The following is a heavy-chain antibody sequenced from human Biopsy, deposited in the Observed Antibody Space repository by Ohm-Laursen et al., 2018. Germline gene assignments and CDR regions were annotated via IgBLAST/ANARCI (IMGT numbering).Heavy chain of an antibody. D-gene: IGHD3-16*01. J-gene: IGHJ4*01. CDR3: GRSYGIMAAPVHL. CDR2: ISSGGSTI. V-gene: IGHV3-11*01. Sequence: SLRLSCAASGFTFSDYQMSWIRQPPGKGLEWVSHISSGGSTIFHADSVKGRFTISRDDAKGSLYLQMTNLRAEDTAVYYCGRSYGIMAAPVHLWGQGTLVTVSS. CDR1: GFTFSDYQ.